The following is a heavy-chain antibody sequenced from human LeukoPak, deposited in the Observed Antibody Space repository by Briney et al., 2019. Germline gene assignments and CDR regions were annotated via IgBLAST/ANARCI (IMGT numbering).Heavy chain of an antibody. D-gene: IGHD2-2*01. J-gene: IGHJ4*02. CDR2: ISYDGSNK. CDR3: ATADCSSTSCYRL. V-gene: IGHV3-30*03. Sequence: GGSLRLSCAASGFTFSSYGMHWVRQAPGKGLEWVAVISYDGSNKYYPDSVKGRFTISRDNSKNTLYLQMNSLRAEDTAVYYCATADCSSTSCYRLWGQGTLVTVSS. CDR1: GFTFSSYG.